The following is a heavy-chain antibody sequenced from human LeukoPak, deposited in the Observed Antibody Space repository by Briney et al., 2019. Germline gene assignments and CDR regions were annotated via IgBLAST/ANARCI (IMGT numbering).Heavy chain of an antibody. J-gene: IGHJ6*03. D-gene: IGHD3-3*02. Sequence: GGSLRLSCAASGFTFSSYAMSWVRQAPGKGLEWVSAISGSGGSTYYADSVKGRFTISRDNSKNTLYLQMNSLRAEDTAVYYCAKCFSAPYYYYMDVWGKGTTVTVSS. V-gene: IGHV3-23*01. CDR1: GFTFSSYA. CDR2: ISGSGGST. CDR3: AKCFSAPYYYYMDV.